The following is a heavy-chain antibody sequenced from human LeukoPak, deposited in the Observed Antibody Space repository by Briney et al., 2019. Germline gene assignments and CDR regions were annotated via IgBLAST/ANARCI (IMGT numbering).Heavy chain of an antibody. CDR2: SNHSGST. V-gene: IGHV4-34*01. Sequence: PSETLSLTCAVYGGYLSGYYWSWIRQPPGKGLEWIGESNHSGSTNYNPSLKSRVTISVDTSKNQFSLKLSSVTAADTAVYYCARGQSPEHGGSCYGDYWGQGTLVTVSS. J-gene: IGHJ4*02. D-gene: IGHD2-15*01. CDR3: ARGQSPEHGGSCYGDY. CDR1: GGYLSGYY.